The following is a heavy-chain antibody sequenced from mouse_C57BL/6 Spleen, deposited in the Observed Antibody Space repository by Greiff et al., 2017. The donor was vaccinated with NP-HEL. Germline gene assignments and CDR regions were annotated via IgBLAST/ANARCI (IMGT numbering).Heavy chain of an antibody. CDR3: AREFDGFDY. D-gene: IGHD2-3*01. CDR1: GYAFSSSW. Sequence: VQLQQSGPELVKPGASVKISCKASGYAFSSSWMNWVKQRPGKGLEWIGRIYPGDGDTNYNGKFKGKATLTADKSSSTAYMQLSSLTSEDSAVYFCAREFDGFDYWGQGTTLTVSS. V-gene: IGHV1-82*01. J-gene: IGHJ2*01. CDR2: IYPGDGDT.